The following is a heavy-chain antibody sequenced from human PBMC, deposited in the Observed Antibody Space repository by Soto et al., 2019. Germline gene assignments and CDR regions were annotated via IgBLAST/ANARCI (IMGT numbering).Heavy chain of an antibody. Sequence: QVRLVQSGAEVKRPGASVKVSCRASGDTFVDYALHWVRQAPGQGLEWVGWMNPKTGNIKSSHKFEDRVSITRDTSTSTASMELSGLRSEDTAVYFCTREAVVAENWFDPWGQGTLVTVSS. D-gene: IGHD3-22*01. CDR2: MNPKTGNI. CDR3: TREAVVAENWFDP. V-gene: IGHV1-3*01. J-gene: IGHJ5*02. CDR1: GDTFVDYA.